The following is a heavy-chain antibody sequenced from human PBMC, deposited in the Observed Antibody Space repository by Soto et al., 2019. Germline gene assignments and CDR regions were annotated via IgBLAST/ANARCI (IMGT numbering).Heavy chain of an antibody. CDR1: GFTFSSYW. D-gene: IGHD6-19*01. CDR2: INSDGSST. V-gene: IGHV3-74*01. Sequence: SLRLSCAASGFTFSSYWMHWVRQAPGKGLVWVSRINSDGSSTSYADSVKGRFTISRDNAKNTLYLQMNSLRAEDTAVYYCAVAVAGPTAIGYWGQGTLVTVSS. J-gene: IGHJ4*02. CDR3: AVAVAGPTAIGY.